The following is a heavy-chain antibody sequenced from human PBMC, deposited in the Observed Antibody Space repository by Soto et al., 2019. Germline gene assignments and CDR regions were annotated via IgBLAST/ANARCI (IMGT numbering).Heavy chain of an antibody. Sequence: ASVKVSCKASGYTFTSYDINWVRQATGQGLEWMGWMNPNSGNTGYAQKFQGRVTMTRNTSISTAYTELSSLRSEDTAVYYCARGLSIAAAGPWENWFDPWGQGTLVTVSS. J-gene: IGHJ5*02. CDR1: GYTFTSYD. CDR2: MNPNSGNT. CDR3: ARGLSIAAAGPWENWFDP. D-gene: IGHD6-13*01. V-gene: IGHV1-8*01.